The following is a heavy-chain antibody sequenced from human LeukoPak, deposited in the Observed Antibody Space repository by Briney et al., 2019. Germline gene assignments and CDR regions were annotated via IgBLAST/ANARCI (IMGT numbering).Heavy chain of an antibody. CDR1: GFTFSSYW. D-gene: IGHD2-21*02. CDR3: AKGVKQIVVVTAQRYLDY. CDR2: IKQDGSEK. J-gene: IGHJ4*02. Sequence: GGSLRLSCAASGFTFSSYWMSWVRQAPGKGLEWVANIKQDGSEKYYVDSVKGRFTISRDNSKNTLYLQMNTLIADDTAVYYCAKGVKQIVVVTAQRYLDYWGQGTLVTVSS. V-gene: IGHV3-7*01.